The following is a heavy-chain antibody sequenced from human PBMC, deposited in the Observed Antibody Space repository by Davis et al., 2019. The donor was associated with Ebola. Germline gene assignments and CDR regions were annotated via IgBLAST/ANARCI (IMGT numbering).Heavy chain of an antibody. D-gene: IGHD2-15*01. CDR2: INPHNGNT. J-gene: IGHJ5*02. CDR3: ARMLGYCSGGSCYTSGWFDP. Sequence: AASVKVSCKASGYTFTSYGITWVRQAPGQGLEWMGWINPHNGNTNYAQSVQGRVTMTTDTSTTTAYMEVGSLRSDDTAVYYCARMLGYCSGGSCYTSGWFDPWGQGTLVTVSS. CDR1: GYTFTSYG. V-gene: IGHV1-18*04.